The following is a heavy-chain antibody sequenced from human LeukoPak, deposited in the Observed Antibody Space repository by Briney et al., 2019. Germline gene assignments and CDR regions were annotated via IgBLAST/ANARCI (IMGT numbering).Heavy chain of an antibody. J-gene: IGHJ3*02. D-gene: IGHD1-1*01. CDR3: TRDRYNWNGNAFDI. CDR1: GFTFSSYS. CDR2: ISSSSSTI. V-gene: IGHV3-48*04. Sequence: GGSLRLSCAASGFTFSSYSMNWVRQAPGKGLEWVSYISSSSSTIYYADSVKGRFTISRDNAKNSLYLQMNSLKTEDTAVYYCTRDRYNWNGNAFDIWGQGTMVTVSS.